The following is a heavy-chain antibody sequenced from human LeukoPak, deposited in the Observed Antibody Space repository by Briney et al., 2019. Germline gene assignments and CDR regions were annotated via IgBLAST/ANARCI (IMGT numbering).Heavy chain of an antibody. CDR1: GFTFSSYS. CDR3: ARQKGGSSSSHYFDY. Sequence: PGGSLRLSSAASGFTFSSYSMNWVRQAPGKGLEWVSSISSSSYIYYADSVKGRFTISRDNAKNSLYLQMNSLRAEDTAVYYCARQKGGSSSSHYFDYWGQGTLVTVSS. J-gene: IGHJ4*02. V-gene: IGHV3-21*01. D-gene: IGHD6-6*01. CDR2: ISSSSYI.